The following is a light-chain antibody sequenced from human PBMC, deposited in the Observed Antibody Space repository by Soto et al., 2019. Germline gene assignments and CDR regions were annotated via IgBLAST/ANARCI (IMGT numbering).Light chain of an antibody. CDR3: QSYDNSLSHVV. CDR1: SSNLGSFYD. Sequence: QSVLTQPPSVSGAPGQRVTIPCTGSSSNLGSFYDVHWYQQLPGTVPKLLIYGDNNRPSGVPDRFSGSKSGTSASLAITGLQTEDEADYYCQSYDNSLSHVVVGGGTKLTVL. V-gene: IGLV1-40*01. CDR2: GDN. J-gene: IGLJ2*01.